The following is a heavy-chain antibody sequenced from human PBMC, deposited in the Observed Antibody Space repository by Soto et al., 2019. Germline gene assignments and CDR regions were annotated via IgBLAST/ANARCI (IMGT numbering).Heavy chain of an antibody. J-gene: IGHJ4*02. CDR2: ISGGSSVT. Sequence: SLRLSCTASGFTFSDYAMTWVRQAPGKGLEWVSTISGGSSVTYYGDSVKGRFTISRDNAKKTLFLQLNRLSAEDTATYYCAKVLSKNYYYTFDFWGQGTQVTVSS. CDR3: AKVLSKNYYYTFDF. V-gene: IGHV3-23*01. D-gene: IGHD3-22*01. CDR1: GFTFSDYA.